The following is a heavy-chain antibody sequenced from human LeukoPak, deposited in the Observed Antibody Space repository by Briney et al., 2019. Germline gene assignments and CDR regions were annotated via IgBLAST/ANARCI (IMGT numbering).Heavy chain of an antibody. CDR3: ARDGSDNWGLFDN. Sequence: SETLSLTCTVSGDSISSYYWTWIRQSPGKGPEWIGSHYHTGRIYHNPSLNSRVTISVDTSKNQFSLKLSSVTDADTAVYYCARDGSDNWGLFDNWGRGTLVTVSS. D-gene: IGHD1-1*01. V-gene: IGHV4-59*12. J-gene: IGHJ4*02. CDR2: HYHTGRI. CDR1: GDSISSYY.